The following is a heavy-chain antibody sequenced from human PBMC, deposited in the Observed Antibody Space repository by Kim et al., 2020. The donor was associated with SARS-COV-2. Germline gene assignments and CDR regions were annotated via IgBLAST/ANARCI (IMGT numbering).Heavy chain of an antibody. Sequence: DSVKGRFTISRDNSKNTLYLQMNSLRDEDTAVYYCAKGGCSSTSCYTTDYWGRGTLVTVSS. D-gene: IGHD2-2*02. V-gene: IGHV3-23*01. CDR3: AKGGCSSTSCYTTDY. J-gene: IGHJ4*02.